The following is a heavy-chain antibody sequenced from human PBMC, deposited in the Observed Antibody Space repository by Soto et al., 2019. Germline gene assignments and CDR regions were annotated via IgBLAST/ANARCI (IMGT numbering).Heavy chain of an antibody. CDR2: INHSGST. CDR1: GGSFSGDY. CDR3: ARVVVGGRHYFDY. J-gene: IGHJ4*02. Sequence: SETLSLTCAVYGGSFSGDYWSWIRQPPGKGLEWIGEINHSGSTNYNPSLKSRVTISVDTSKNQLSLKLSSVTAADTAVYYCARVVVGGRHYFDYWGQGTLVTVSS. V-gene: IGHV4-34*01. D-gene: IGHD2-2*01.